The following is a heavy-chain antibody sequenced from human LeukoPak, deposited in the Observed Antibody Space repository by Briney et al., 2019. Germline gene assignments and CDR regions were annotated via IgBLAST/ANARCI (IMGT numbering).Heavy chain of an antibody. Sequence: SETLSLTCTVSGGSISSYYWSWIRQPSGKGLEWIGYIYYSGSTNYNPSLKSRVTISVDTSKNQFSLKLSSVTAADTAVYYCARGYSGYDYVADWGQGTLVTVSS. CDR3: ARGYSGYDYVAD. CDR2: IYYSGST. J-gene: IGHJ4*02. CDR1: GGSISSYY. V-gene: IGHV4-59*08. D-gene: IGHD5-12*01.